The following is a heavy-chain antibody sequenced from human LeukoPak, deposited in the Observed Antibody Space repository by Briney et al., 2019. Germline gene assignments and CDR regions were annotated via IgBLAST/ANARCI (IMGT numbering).Heavy chain of an antibody. Sequence: GGSLRLSCAASGFTFSSYGMHWVRQAPGNGLEWVAFIRYDGSNKYYADSVKGRFTISRDNSKNTVYLQMSSLRAEDTAVYYCARVRVTGYSNFAYWGQRTLVTVSS. V-gene: IGHV3-30*02. D-gene: IGHD3-9*01. CDR3: ARVRVTGYSNFAY. J-gene: IGHJ4*02. CDR1: GFTFSSYG. CDR2: IRYDGSNK.